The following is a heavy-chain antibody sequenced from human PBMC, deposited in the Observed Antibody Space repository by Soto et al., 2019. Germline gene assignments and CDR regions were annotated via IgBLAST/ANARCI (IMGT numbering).Heavy chain of an antibody. CDR3: AHSALAGAYFDY. Sequence: QITLKESGPTLVKPTQTLTLTCTFSGFSLTTSGVGVGWIRQPPGKALEWLALIYWDDDKRYNPSLGSRLTITKDTSKNQVVLTMTNMDPVDTATYYCAHSALAGAYFDYWGQGTLVTVSS. J-gene: IGHJ4*02. CDR2: IYWDDDK. D-gene: IGHD6-13*01. CDR1: GFSLTTSGVG. V-gene: IGHV2-5*02.